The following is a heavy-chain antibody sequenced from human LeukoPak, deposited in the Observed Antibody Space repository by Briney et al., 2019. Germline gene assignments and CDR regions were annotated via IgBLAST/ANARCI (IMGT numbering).Heavy chain of an antibody. D-gene: IGHD1-26*01. CDR1: GYIFTTYG. CDR2: ISTYDGKT. V-gene: IGHV1-18*01. CDR3: ARDGRIVGPTTVDGYFDQ. J-gene: IGHJ4*02. Sequence: ASVKVSCKASGYIFTTYGISWLRQAPSKELEWMGCISTYDGKTRYAQKFQDRVTMATDTSTSAAYMELRSLRFDDTAVYFCARDGRIVGPTTVDGYFDQWGQGTLVTVSS.